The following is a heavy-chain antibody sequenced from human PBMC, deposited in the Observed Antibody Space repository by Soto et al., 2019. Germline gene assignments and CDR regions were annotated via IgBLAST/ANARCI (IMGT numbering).Heavy chain of an antibody. D-gene: IGHD3-22*01. Sequence: SVKVSCKAAGGTFSSYTISWVRQAPGQGLEWMGRIIPILGIANYAQKFQGRVTITADKSTSAAYMELSSLRSEDTAVYYCARDTYYYASSGYSYYYGMDVWGQ. CDR2: IIPILGIA. CDR3: ARDTYYYASSGYSYYYGMDV. V-gene: IGHV1-69*04. J-gene: IGHJ6*02. CDR1: GGTFSSYT.